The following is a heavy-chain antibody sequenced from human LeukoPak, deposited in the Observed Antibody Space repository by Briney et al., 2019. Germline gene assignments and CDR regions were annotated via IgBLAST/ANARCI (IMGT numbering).Heavy chain of an antibody. CDR1: GFTFSSYA. V-gene: IGHV3-66*02. CDR2: IYSGGST. D-gene: IGHD3-22*01. J-gene: IGHJ3*02. Sequence: GGSLRLSCAASGFTFSSYAMSWVRQAPGKGLEWVSVIYSGGSTYYADSVKGRFTISRDNSKNTLYLQMNSLRAEDTAVYYCAKDWYYDSSGPRGNDAFDIWGQGTMVTVSS. CDR3: AKDWYYDSSGPRGNDAFDI.